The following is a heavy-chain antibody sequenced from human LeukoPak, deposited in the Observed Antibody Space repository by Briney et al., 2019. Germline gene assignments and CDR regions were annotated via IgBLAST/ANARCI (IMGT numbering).Heavy chain of an antibody. J-gene: IGHJ4*02. CDR3: ARVRGWYMIDY. Sequence: SSETLSLTCTASGGSISSSSYYWGWIRQPPGKGLEWIGSIYYSGSTYYNPSLKSRVTISVDTSKNQFSLKLSSVTAADTAVYYCARVRGWYMIDYWGQGTLVTVSS. CDR1: GGSISSSSYY. D-gene: IGHD6-19*01. V-gene: IGHV4-39*01. CDR2: IYYSGST.